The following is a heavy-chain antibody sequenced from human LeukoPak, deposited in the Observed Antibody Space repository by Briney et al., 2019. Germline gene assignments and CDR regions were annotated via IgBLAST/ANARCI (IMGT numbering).Heavy chain of an antibody. Sequence: PGGSLRRSCAASGFTFRSYAMSWVRQAPGKGLEWVSAITGSGGATYYADSVKGRFTISRDNSKNTLYLQMNSLRAEDTAVYYCAKDPGYGVLYYFDYWGQGTLVTVSS. V-gene: IGHV3-23*01. J-gene: IGHJ4*02. CDR1: GFTFRSYA. D-gene: IGHD4-17*01. CDR3: AKDPGYGVLYYFDY. CDR2: ITGSGGAT.